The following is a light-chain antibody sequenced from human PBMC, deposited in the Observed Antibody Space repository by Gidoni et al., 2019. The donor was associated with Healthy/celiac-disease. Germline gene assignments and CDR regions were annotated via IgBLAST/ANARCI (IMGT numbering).Light chain of an antibody. Sequence: VFPLSPATLSLSPGERATLSCRASQSVSSYLAWYQQKPGQAPRLLIYDASNRATGIPARFSGSGSGTDFTLTISSLEPEDFAVYYCQQRSNWPLTFGGXTKVEIK. V-gene: IGKV3-11*01. J-gene: IGKJ4*01. CDR3: QQRSNWPLT. CDR2: DAS. CDR1: QSVSSY.